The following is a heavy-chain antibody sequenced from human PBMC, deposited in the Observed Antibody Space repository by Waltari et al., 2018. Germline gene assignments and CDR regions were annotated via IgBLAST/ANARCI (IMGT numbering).Heavy chain of an antibody. CDR1: GFTFSSYA. Sequence: EVQLLESGGGLVQPGGSLRLSCAASGFTFSSYALSWVRQAPGKGVDGVSGIRGRGGSTYYADSGKGRFNISRDKEKNTMYLQMNSRKTEERGVYYCTTVDFWSVEYWGQGTLVSVSS. J-gene: IGHJ4*02. D-gene: IGHD3-3*01. CDR2: IRGRGGST. CDR3: TTVDFWSVEY. V-gene: IGHV3-23*01.